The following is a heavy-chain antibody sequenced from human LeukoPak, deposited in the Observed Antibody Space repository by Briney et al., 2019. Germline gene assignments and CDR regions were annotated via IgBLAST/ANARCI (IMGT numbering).Heavy chain of an antibody. CDR2: ISSSGSSI. Sequence: GGFLRLSCAASGFTFSSYEMNWVRQAPGKGLEWVSYISSSGSSIYYADSVKGRFTISRDNAKNSLSLQMNSLRVEDTAVYYCARDHNGPYTFDYWGQGTLVTVSS. CDR1: GFTFSSYE. CDR3: ARDHNGPYTFDY. V-gene: IGHV3-48*03. J-gene: IGHJ4*02. D-gene: IGHD2-2*02.